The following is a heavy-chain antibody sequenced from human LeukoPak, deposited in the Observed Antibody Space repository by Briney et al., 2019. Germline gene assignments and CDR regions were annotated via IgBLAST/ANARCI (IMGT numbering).Heavy chain of an antibody. CDR2: ITSSSSST. CDR3: ARVIGSYGDSAY. D-gene: IGHD4-17*01. J-gene: IGHJ4*02. CDR1: GFTFSSFS. Sequence: SGGSLRLSCAASGFTFSSFSMNWVRQAPGKGLEWISYITSSSSSTYYADFVKGRFTISRDNAKNSLYLQMNSLRAEDTAVYYCARVIGSYGDSAYWGQGTLVTVSS. V-gene: IGHV3-48*04.